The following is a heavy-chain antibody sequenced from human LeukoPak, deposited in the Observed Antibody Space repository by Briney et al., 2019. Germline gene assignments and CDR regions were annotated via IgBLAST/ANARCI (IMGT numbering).Heavy chain of an antibody. CDR3: ARYHQGFDDY. Sequence: SETLSLTCIVSGASISHYYWGWIRQPPGKGLEWIGSIYYSGNTYYNPSLKSRVTISVDTSKNQFSLKLSSVTAADTAVYYCARYHQGFDDYWGLGTLVTVSS. CDR1: GASISHYY. CDR2: IYYSGNT. V-gene: IGHV4-39*07. D-gene: IGHD3-9*01. J-gene: IGHJ4*02.